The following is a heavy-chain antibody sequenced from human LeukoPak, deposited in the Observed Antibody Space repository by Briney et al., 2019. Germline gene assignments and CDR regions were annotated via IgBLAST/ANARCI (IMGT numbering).Heavy chain of an antibody. V-gene: IGHV1-69*06. CDR3: ARADIVVVPAAIVISWFDP. J-gene: IGHJ5*02. CDR1: GGTFSSYA. Sequence: SVKVSCKASGGTFSSYAISWVRQAPGQGLEWMGGIIPIFGTANYTQKFQGRGTITADKSTSTAYMELSSLRSEDTAVYYCARADIVVVPAAIVISWFDPWGQGTLVTVSS. D-gene: IGHD2-2*01. CDR2: IIPIFGTA.